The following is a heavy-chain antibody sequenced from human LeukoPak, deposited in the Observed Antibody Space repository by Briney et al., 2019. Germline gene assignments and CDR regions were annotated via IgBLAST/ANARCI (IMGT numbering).Heavy chain of an antibody. CDR2: MNPNSGNT. CDR1: GYTFTSYD. CDR3: AREAADGWFDP. D-gene: IGHD6-25*01. J-gene: IGHJ5*02. V-gene: IGHV1-8*03. Sequence: APVKVSCKASGYTFTSYDINWVRQATGQGLEWMGWMNPNSGNTGYAQKFQGRVTITRNTSISTAYMELSSLRSEDTAVYYCAREAADGWFDPWGQGTLVTVSS.